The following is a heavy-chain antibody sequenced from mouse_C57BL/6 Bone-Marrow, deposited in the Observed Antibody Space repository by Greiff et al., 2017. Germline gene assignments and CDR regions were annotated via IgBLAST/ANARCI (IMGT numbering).Heavy chain of an antibody. J-gene: IGHJ2*01. Sequence: QVQLKQSGPELVKPGASVKISCKASGYAFSSSWMNWVKQRPGKGLEWIGRIYPGDGDTNYNGKFKGKATLTADKSSSTAYMQLSSLTSEDSAVYFCAGTTVVGYFDYGGQGTTLTVSS. CDR3: AGTTVVGYFDY. CDR2: IYPGDGDT. D-gene: IGHD1-1*01. CDR1: GYAFSSSW. V-gene: IGHV1-82*01.